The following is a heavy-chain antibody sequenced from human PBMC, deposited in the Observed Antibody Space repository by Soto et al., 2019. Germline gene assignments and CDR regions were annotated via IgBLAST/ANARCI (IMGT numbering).Heavy chain of an antibody. CDR2: MYYSVST. CDR3: ARDPGYYDSSGYYGFDY. Sequence: QVQLQESGPGLVRPSETLSLTCTVSGGSVSSGSYYWSWIRQPPGKGLEWIGSMYYSVSTRYNPSLKXRLTFSXXTSKNQFSLKLSSVTAADTAVYYCARDPGYYDSSGYYGFDYWGQGTLVTVSS. V-gene: IGHV4-61*01. CDR1: GGSVSSGSYY. J-gene: IGHJ4*02. D-gene: IGHD3-22*01.